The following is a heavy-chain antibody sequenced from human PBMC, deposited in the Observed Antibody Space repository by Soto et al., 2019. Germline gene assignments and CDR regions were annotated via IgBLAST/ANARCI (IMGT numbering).Heavy chain of an antibody. D-gene: IGHD6-19*01. CDR1: GYSLTSYP. CDR2: ISAYNGNT. J-gene: IGHJ3*02. Sequence: ASLIFPPKASGYSLTSYPMHCVRQAPGQRLEWMGWISAYNGNTNYAQKLQGRVTMTTDTSTSTAYMELRSLRSDDTAVYYCASTGHEDIAVAGTDDAFDIWGQGTMVTVSS. V-gene: IGHV1-18*01. CDR3: ASTGHEDIAVAGTDDAFDI.